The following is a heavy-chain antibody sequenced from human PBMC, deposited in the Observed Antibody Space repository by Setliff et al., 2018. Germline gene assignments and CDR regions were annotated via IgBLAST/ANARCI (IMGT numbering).Heavy chain of an antibody. D-gene: IGHD3-3*01. J-gene: IGHJ3*02. CDR1: GFTFSGHW. V-gene: IGHV3-30*02. CDR3: AKGVTIYLLEDAFDI. CDR2: IWDDGGNK. Sequence: PGGSLRLSCAASGFTFSGHWMHWVRQAPGKGLEWVAVIWDDGGNKYHADSVKGRFTISRDNSKNTLYLQMTSLRPEDTAVYYCAKGVTIYLLEDAFDIWGQGTMVTVSS.